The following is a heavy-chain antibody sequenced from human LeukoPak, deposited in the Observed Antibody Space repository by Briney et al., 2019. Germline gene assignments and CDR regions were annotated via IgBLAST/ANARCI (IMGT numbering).Heavy chain of an antibody. J-gene: IGHJ3*02. Sequence: GGSLRLSCAASGFTFDDYAMHWVRQAPGKGLEWVSGISWNSGSIGYADSVKGRFTISRDNAKNTLYLQMNSLRAEDTAVYYCARDFLDAFDIWGQGTMVTVSS. CDR1: GFTFDDYA. CDR2: ISWNSGSI. V-gene: IGHV3-9*01. CDR3: ARDFLDAFDI.